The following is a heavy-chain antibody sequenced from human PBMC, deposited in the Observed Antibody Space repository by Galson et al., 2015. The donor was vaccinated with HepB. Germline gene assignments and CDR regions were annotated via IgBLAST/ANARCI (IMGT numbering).Heavy chain of an antibody. CDR1: GFTFDDYV. V-gene: IGHV3-9*01. J-gene: IGHJ3*02. CDR2: ISWNSGSI. CDR3: VKDMGAGAFDI. D-gene: IGHD1-26*01. Sequence: SLRLSCAASGFTFDDYVMHWVRQTPGKGLEWVSTISWNSGSIDYADSVKGRFTISRDNAKNSLYLKLNSLRAEDTALYYCVKDMGAGAFDIWGQGTMVTVSS.